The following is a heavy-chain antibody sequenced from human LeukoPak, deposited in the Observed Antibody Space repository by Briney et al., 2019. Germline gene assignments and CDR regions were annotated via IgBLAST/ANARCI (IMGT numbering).Heavy chain of an antibody. J-gene: IGHJ4*02. D-gene: IGHD3-22*01. V-gene: IGHV1-18*01. CDR3: ARDPPYYDYVGYFYSPPPSDH. Sequence: ASVKVSCKASGYTFTSYGISWGRQAPGQGLEWMGWIGTHKGNTNYAQEFQGRVTMTTDTSTSTAYMELRSLRSDDTAVYYCARDPPYYDYVGYFYSPPPSDHWGQGTLVTVSS. CDR1: GYTFTSYG. CDR2: IGTHKGNT.